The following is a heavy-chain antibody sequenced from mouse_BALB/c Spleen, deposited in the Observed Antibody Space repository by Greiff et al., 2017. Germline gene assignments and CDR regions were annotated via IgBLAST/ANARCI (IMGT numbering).Heavy chain of an antibody. V-gene: IGHV1-54*01. CDR2: INPGSGGT. J-gene: IGHJ3*01. CDR1: GYAFTNYL. CDR3: ASGSPSFAY. Sequence: VQLHQSGAELVRPGTSVKVSCKASGYAFTNYLIEWVKQRPGQGLEWIGVINPGSGGTNYNEKFKGKATLTADKSSSTAYMQLSSLTSDDSAVYFCASGSPSFAYWGQGTLVTVSA.